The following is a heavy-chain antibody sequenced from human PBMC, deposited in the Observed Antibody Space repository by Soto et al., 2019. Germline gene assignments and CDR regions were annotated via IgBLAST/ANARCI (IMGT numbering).Heavy chain of an antibody. CDR2: ISSSSSYI. D-gene: IGHD2-2*01. V-gene: IGHV3-21*01. CDR3: ARDFFFVPYCSSTSCPPGY. J-gene: IGHJ4*02. Sequence: GGSLRLSCAASGFTFSSYSMNWVRQAPGKGLEWVSSISSSSSYIYYADSVKGRFTISRDNAKNSLYLQMNSLRAEDTAVYYCARDFFFVPYCSSTSCPPGYWGQGTLVTVSS. CDR1: GFTFSSYS.